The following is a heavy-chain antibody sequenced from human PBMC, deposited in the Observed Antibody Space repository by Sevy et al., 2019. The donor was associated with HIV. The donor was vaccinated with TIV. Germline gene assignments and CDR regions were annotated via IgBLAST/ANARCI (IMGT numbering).Heavy chain of an antibody. D-gene: IGHD2-2*01. CDR2: IIPIFGTA. Sequence: ASVKVSCKASGGTFGKYAITWVRQAPGQGLEWMGGIIPIFGTANYAQKFQGRVTITADESTSTAYMELSSLRSEDTAVYYCARDRGFSSTSEYGMDVWGQGTTVTVSS. V-gene: IGHV1-69*13. CDR3: ARDRGFSSTSEYGMDV. J-gene: IGHJ6*02. CDR1: GGTFGKYA.